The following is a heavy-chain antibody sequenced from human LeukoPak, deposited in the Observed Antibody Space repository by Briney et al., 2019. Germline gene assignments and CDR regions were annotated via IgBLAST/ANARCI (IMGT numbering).Heavy chain of an antibody. J-gene: IGHJ4*02. CDR1: GGSISSYY. CDR2: IYYSGST. V-gene: IGHV4-59*01. D-gene: IGHD3-22*01. Sequence: XETLSLTCTVSGGSISSYYWSWIRQPPGKGLEWIGYIYYSGSTNYNPSLKSRVTISVDTSKNQFSLKLSSVTAADTAVYYCARSYDSSGYELYYFDYWGQGTLVTVSS. CDR3: ARSYDSSGYELYYFDY.